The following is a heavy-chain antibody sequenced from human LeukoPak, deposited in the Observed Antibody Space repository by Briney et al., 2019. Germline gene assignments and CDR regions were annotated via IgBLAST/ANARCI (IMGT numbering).Heavy chain of an antibody. V-gene: IGHV3-30*04. CDR1: GFAFSNYA. CDR3: ARGLSEHDY. Sequence: GGSLRLSCATSGFAFSNYALHWVRQAPGKGLEWVAVTSYDGNHTYYADSVKGRFTISRDNSKNTLYLQMNSLKVEDTAVYYCARGLSEHDYWGQGTLVTVSS. D-gene: IGHD1-14*01. CDR2: TSYDGNHT. J-gene: IGHJ4*02.